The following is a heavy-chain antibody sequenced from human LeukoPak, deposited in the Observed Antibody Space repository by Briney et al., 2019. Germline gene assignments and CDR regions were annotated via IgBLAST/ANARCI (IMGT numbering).Heavy chain of an antibody. D-gene: IGHD1-26*01. CDR1: GFTFSSYS. Sequence: GSLRLSCATSGFTFSSYSMNWVRQAPGTGLEWVSSISSGSDYIYYADSVKGRFTISRDNAKNSLYLQMNSLRAEDTAVYYCARESVGVTSEYFDYWGQGTLVTVSS. CDR3: ARESVGVTSEYFDY. CDR2: ISSGSDYI. V-gene: IGHV3-21*04. J-gene: IGHJ4*02.